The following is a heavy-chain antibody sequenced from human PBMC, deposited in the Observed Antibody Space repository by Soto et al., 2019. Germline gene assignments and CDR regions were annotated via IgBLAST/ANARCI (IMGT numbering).Heavy chain of an antibody. V-gene: IGHV3-7*05. CDR3: ASTRGY. CDR1: GFTFSGYW. CDR2: IKEDGSEK. J-gene: IGHJ4*02. D-gene: IGHD3-3*01. Sequence: EVQLVESGGGMVQPGGSLRLSCAASGFTFSGYWMKWVRQAPGKGLEWVATIKEDGSEKYYVDSVKGRFTICRDSAKNSVHLQMNSLRVEDTAVYYCASTRGYWGQGTLVTVSS.